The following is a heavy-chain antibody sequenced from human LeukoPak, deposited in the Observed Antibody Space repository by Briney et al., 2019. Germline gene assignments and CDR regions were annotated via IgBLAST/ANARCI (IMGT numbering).Heavy chain of an antibody. J-gene: IGHJ4*02. D-gene: IGHD3-16*01. Sequence: GGSLRLSCAASGFTFSRYSMHWVRQAPGNGLVWVSHVNSDGSGTVYADSGKGRFTISINKAKNTLYIQMNRQRVTHTYIYYCVCLGLGGLSLDWGQGTLVTVSS. V-gene: IGHV3-74*01. CDR3: VCLGLGGLSLD. CDR1: GFTFSRYS. CDR2: VNSDGSGT.